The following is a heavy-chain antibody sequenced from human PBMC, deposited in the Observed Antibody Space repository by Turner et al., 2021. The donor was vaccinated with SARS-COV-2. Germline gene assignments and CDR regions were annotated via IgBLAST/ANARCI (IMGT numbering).Heavy chain of an antibody. Sequence: QVQLHESGPGLVKPSETLSLTCTVSGGSISNDYYYWSWIRQPPGKGLEWIATIHYSGSANYSASLRRRVTISVDTSKNQFSLSLTSVTVADTAVYYCARDPNLNQEAFDLWGQGTMVTVSP. CDR1: GGSISNDYYY. CDR2: IHYSGSA. CDR3: ARDPNLNQEAFDL. D-gene: IGHD2-2*01. J-gene: IGHJ3*01. V-gene: IGHV4-61*01.